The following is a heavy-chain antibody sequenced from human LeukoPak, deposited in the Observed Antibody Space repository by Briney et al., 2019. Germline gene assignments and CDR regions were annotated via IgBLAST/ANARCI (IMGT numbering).Heavy chain of an antibody. J-gene: IGHJ5*02. D-gene: IGHD1-26*01. Sequence: GGSLRLSCAASGFTFSSYSMNWVRQAPGKGLERVSYISSSSSTIYYADSVKGRFTISRDNAKNSLYLQMNSLRDEDTAVYYCARGGVGATYNNWFDPWGQGTLVTVSS. CDR2: ISSSSSTI. CDR1: GFTFSSYS. CDR3: ARGGVGATYNNWFDP. V-gene: IGHV3-48*02.